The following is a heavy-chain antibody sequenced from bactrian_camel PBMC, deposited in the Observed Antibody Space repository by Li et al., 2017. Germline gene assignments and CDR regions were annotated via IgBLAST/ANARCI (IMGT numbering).Heavy chain of an antibody. CDR3: AAGSCSKVERGTLSEREGY. V-gene: IGHV3S10*01. Sequence: DVQLVESGGALVHPGGSLRLSCLASGVTASRSVMRWVRQAPGKGLEWVTTINTVGIKNYADSVKGRFTISVDNAQNTVYLQMNSLKPEDTAMYYCAAGSCSKVERGTLSEREGYWGQGTQVTVS. CDR2: INTVGIK. J-gene: IGHJ6*01. CDR1: GVTASRSV. D-gene: IGHD2*01.